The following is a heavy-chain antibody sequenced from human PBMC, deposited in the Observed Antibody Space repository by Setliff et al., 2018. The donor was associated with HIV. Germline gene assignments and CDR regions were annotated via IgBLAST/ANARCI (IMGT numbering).Heavy chain of an antibody. D-gene: IGHD6-6*01. CDR1: RFSFSTSW. CDR3: ARGHYSSSSG. Sequence: HPGGSLRLSCAASRFSFSTSWMTWVRQAPGKGLEWIANINEDGDKKYYVDSVKGRFTISRDNAKNSLYLQMNSLRAEDTAVYYCARGHYSSSSGWGQGALVTVSS. J-gene: IGHJ4*02. V-gene: IGHV3-7*03. CDR2: INEDGDKK.